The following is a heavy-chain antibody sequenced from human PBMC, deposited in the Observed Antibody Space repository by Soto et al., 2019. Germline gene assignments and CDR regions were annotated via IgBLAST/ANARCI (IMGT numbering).Heavy chain of an antibody. J-gene: IGHJ4*02. Sequence: TRADGGWASSGYSWRWMRQTRGEGLEWVGEINHSGSTNYNPSLKSRVTISVDTSKNQFSLKLSSVTAADTAVYYCARGPAARYMIVVVSPFDYWGQGTLVTRSS. D-gene: IGHD3-22*01. CDR3: ARGPAARYMIVVVSPFDY. CDR2: INHSGST. V-gene: IGHV4-34*01. CDR1: GWASSGYS.